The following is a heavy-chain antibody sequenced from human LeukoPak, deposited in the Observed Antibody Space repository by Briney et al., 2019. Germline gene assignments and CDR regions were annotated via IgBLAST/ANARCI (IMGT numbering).Heavy chain of an antibody. J-gene: IGHJ4*02. Sequence: PAASVKVSCKASGYAFTSYGISWVRQAPGQGLEWMGWISAYNGNTNYAQKLQGRVTMTTDTSTSTAYMELRSLRSDDTAVYYCARELRQWSPLLVPLDYWGQGTLVTVSS. CDR3: ARELRQWSPLLVPLDY. D-gene: IGHD6-19*01. V-gene: IGHV1-18*01. CDR2: ISAYNGNT. CDR1: GYAFTSYG.